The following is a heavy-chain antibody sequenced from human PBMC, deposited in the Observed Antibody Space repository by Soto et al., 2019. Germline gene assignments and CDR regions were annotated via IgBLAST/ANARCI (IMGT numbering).Heavy chain of an antibody. D-gene: IGHD3-3*01. J-gene: IGHJ6*03. Sequence: PSETLSLTCAVYGGSFSGYYWSWIRQPPGKGLEWIGEINHSGSTNYNPSLKSRVTISVDTSKNQFSLKLSSVTAADTAVYYCARGRLLRFLECLSPYYYYMDVWGKGTTVTVSS. CDR3: ARGRLLRFLECLSPYYYYMDV. CDR2: INHSGST. CDR1: GGSFSGYY. V-gene: IGHV4-34*01.